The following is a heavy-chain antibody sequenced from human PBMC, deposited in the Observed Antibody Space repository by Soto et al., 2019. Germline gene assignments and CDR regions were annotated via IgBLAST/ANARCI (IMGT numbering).Heavy chain of an antibody. CDR1: GFTFSSYG. CDR3: AKAGWSGGPPSY. Sequence: ESGGGVVQPGRSLRLSCAASGFTFSSYGMHWVRQAPGKGLEWVAVISYDGSNKYYADSVKGRFTISRDNSKNTLYLQMNSLRAEDTAVYYCAKAGWSGGPPSYWGQGTLVTVSS. D-gene: IGHD3-3*01. CDR2: ISYDGSNK. J-gene: IGHJ4*02. V-gene: IGHV3-30*18.